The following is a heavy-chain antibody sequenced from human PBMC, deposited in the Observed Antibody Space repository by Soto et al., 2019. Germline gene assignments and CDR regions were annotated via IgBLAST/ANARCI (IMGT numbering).Heavy chain of an antibody. CDR1: GFTFSSYA. CDR3: TKGRSSSSRYYMDG. D-gene: IGHD2-2*01. V-gene: IGHV3-23*01. CDR2: ITGGGGTT. J-gene: IGHJ6*03. Sequence: GGSLRLSCAASGFTFSSYAINWVRQAPGKGLEWVSTITGGGGTTYYADSVKGRFTISRDNSRNTLDLQMNSLTVEDTAIYYCTKGRSSSSRYYMDGWGKGTADTVSS.